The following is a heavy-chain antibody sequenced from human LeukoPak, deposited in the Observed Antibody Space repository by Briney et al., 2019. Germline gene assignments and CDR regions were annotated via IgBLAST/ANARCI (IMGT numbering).Heavy chain of an antibody. J-gene: IGHJ3*02. Sequence: SETLSLTCTVSGGSISNYYWGWIRQPPGKGLEWIGNIFYSGSTYYGPSLKSRLTISLDTSRNQFSLKLNSVTAADTAVYYCAKSNGYGLIDIWGQGTMVTVSS. CDR1: GGSISNYY. CDR3: AKSNGYGLIDI. D-gene: IGHD3-10*01. CDR2: IFYSGST. V-gene: IGHV4-59*12.